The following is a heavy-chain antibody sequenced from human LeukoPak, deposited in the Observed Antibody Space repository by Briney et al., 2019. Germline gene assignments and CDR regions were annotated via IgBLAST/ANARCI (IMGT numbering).Heavy chain of an antibody. CDR1: GYTFTSYG. Sequence: ASVKVSCKASGYTFTSYGISWVRQAPGQGLEWMGWISAYNGNTNYAQKLQGRVTMTTDTSTSSAYMELRSLRSDDTAVYYCARGGGYCSGGSCRYFDYWGQGTLVTVSS. D-gene: IGHD2-15*01. V-gene: IGHV1-18*01. J-gene: IGHJ4*02. CDR3: ARGGGYCSGGSCRYFDY. CDR2: ISAYNGNT.